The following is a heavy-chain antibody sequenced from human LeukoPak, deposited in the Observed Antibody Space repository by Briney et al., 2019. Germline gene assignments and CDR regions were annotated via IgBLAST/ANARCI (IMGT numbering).Heavy chain of an antibody. Sequence: SETLSLTCTVSGGSISSSSYYWGWIRQPPGRGLEWIGSIYYSGSTYYNPSLKSRVTISVDTSKNQFSLKLSSVTAADTAVYYCARRYRSSTSWRNNWFDPWGQGTLVTVSS. J-gene: IGHJ5*02. CDR1: GGSISSSSYY. CDR2: IYYSGST. V-gene: IGHV4-39*01. D-gene: IGHD2-2*01. CDR3: ARRYRSSTSWRNNWFDP.